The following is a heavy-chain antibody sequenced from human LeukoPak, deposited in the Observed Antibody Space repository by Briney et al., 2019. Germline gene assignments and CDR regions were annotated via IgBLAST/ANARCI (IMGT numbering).Heavy chain of an antibody. CDR3: ARDWYHAIDY. V-gene: IGHV3-74*03. J-gene: IGHJ4*02. CDR1: GFRFSSTW. D-gene: IGHD2-2*01. Sequence: PGGSLRLSCAASGFRFSSTWMHWVRQAPGKELVWVSRINSDGSSTKYAESVKGRFTISRDNAKNTLYLQMNSLRAEDTAVYYCARDWYHAIDYWGQGTLVTVSS. CDR2: INSDGSST.